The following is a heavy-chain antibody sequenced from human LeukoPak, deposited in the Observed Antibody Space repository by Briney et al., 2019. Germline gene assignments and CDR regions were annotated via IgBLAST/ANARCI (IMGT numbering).Heavy chain of an antibody. J-gene: IGHJ3*02. D-gene: IGHD1-26*01. CDR3: AKDRSGSYPDDAFDI. CDR2: IYSGGRT. Sequence: PGGSLRLSCAASGFTVSSNSMSWVRQAPGKGLEWVSVIYSGGRTYYADSVKGRFTISRDNAKNSLYLQMNSLRAEDTALYYCAKDRSGSYPDDAFDIWGQGTMVTVSS. V-gene: IGHV3-53*05. CDR1: GFTVSSNS.